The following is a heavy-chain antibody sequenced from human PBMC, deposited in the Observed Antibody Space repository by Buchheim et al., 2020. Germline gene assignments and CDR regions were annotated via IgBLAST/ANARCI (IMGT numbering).Heavy chain of an antibody. CDR2: LIHDGSEK. D-gene: IGHD4-17*01. J-gene: IGHJ5*02. V-gene: IGHV3-7*01. CDR1: GFTFSDYW. Sequence: EVQVVESGGGLVQPGGSLRPPCAAFGFTFSDYWMSGVGQAPGRGRGWVANLIHDGSEKYYLDSVKGRFTISRDNARNILYLQMNSLRVEDTAVYYCAVTNWFNPWGQGTL. CDR3: AVTNWFNP.